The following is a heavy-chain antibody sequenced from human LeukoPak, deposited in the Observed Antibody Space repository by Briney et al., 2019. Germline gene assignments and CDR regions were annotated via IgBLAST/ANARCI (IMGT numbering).Heavy chain of an antibody. J-gene: IGHJ3*02. Sequence: PGGSLRLSCAASGFTFSKYWMLWVRQAPGKGLESVSRINTDGTVTTYADSVKGRFTISRDNAKNSLYLQMNSLRAEDTAVYYCARDPAYPRGDAFDIWGQGTMVTVSS. CDR3: ARDPAYPRGDAFDI. CDR1: GFTFSKYW. CDR2: INTDGTVT. V-gene: IGHV3-74*01.